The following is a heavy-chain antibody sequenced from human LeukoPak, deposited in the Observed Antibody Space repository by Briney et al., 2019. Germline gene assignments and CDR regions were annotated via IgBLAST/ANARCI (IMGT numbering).Heavy chain of an antibody. J-gene: IGHJ6*04. CDR2: IVVGSGNT. V-gene: IGHV1-58*01. D-gene: IGHD4-17*01. CDR3: AADSDTVTRPDYYYYGMDV. Sequence: SVKVSCKASGFTFTSSAVQWVRQARGQRREWIGWIVVGSGNTNYAQKFQERVTITRDMSTSTAYMELSSLRSEDTAVYYCAADSDTVTRPDYYYYGMDVWGKGTTVTVSS. CDR1: GFTFTSSA.